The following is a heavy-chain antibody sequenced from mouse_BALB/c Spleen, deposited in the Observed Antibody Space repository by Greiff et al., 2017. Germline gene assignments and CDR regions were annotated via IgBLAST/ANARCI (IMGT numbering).Heavy chain of an antibody. CDR2: IDPANGNT. V-gene: IGHV14-3*02. D-gene: IGHD4-1*01. CDR3: ARWEAIYYYAMDY. Sequence: EVQLHQSGAELVKPGASVKLSCTASGFNIKDTYMHWVKQRPEQGLEWIGRIDPANGNTKYDPKFQGKATITADTSSNTAYLQLSSLTSEDTAVYYCARWEAIYYYAMDYWGQGTSVTVSS. CDR1: GFNIKDTY. J-gene: IGHJ4*01.